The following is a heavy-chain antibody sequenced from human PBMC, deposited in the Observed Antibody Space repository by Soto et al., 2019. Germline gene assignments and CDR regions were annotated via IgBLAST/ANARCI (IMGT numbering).Heavy chain of an antibody. CDR2: ISSSSSYI. CDR3: ARALPGYSGYDSPDDAFDI. CDR1: GFTFSSYS. D-gene: IGHD5-12*01. V-gene: IGHV3-21*01. Sequence: GSLRLSCAASGFTFSSYSMNWVRQAPGKGLEWVSSISSSSSYIYYADSVKGRFTISRGNAKNSLYLQMNSLRAEDTAVYYCARALPGYSGYDSPDDAFDIWGQGTMVTVSS. J-gene: IGHJ3*02.